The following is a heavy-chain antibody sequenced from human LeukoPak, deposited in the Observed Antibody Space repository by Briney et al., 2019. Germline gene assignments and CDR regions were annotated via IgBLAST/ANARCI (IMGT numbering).Heavy chain of an antibody. Sequence: GASVKVSCKASGYTFTSYGISWVRQAPGQGLEWMGWISAYNGNTNYAQKLQGRVTMTTDTSTSTAYMELSSLRSGDTAVYYCAWNIVVVPAATRLFYYYGMDVWGQGTTVTVSS. J-gene: IGHJ6*02. D-gene: IGHD2-2*01. V-gene: IGHV1-18*01. CDR1: GYTFTSYG. CDR3: AWNIVVVPAATRLFYYYGMDV. CDR2: ISAYNGNT.